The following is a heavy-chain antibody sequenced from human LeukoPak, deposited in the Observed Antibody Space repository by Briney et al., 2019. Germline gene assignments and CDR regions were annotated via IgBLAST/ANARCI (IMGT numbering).Heavy chain of an antibody. CDR1: GFTFSNYP. CDR3: ARPGVGFDY. Sequence: GSLRLSCTASGFTFSNYPINFVRQAPGKGLDWVSAISGSGATIYYADAVRGRFTISRDNSKNTVYLQMNSLRAEDTAVYYCARPGVGFDYWGQGALVTVSS. J-gene: IGHJ4*02. V-gene: IGHV3-23*01. CDR2: ISGSGATI. D-gene: IGHD1-14*01.